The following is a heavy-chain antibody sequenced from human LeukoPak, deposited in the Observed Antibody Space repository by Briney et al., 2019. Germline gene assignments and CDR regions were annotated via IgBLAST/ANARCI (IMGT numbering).Heavy chain of an antibody. Sequence: PGGSLRLSCAASGFTFGNFGMNWVRQAPGKGLEWVSAISGSGGSTYYADSVKGRFTISRDNSKNTLYLQMNSLRAEDTAVYYCAKDWTTVTSSLPDYWGQGTLVTVSS. V-gene: IGHV3-23*01. D-gene: IGHD4-17*01. CDR1: GFTFGNFG. J-gene: IGHJ4*02. CDR2: ISGSGGST. CDR3: AKDWTTVTSSLPDY.